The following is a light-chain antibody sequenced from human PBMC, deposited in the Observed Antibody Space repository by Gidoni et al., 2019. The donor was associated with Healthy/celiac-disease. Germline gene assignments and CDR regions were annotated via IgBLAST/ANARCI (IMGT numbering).Light chain of an antibody. CDR2: AAS. CDR1: QGISSY. V-gene: IGKV1-9*01. Sequence: DIQLTQSPSFMSASVGDRVTLTCRATQGISSYLAWYQQKPGKAPKLLIYAASTLQSGVPSRFSGSGSFTEFTLTISSLQPEDFATYYCQQLNSYPLLTFGGGTKVEIK. CDR3: QQLNSYPLLT. J-gene: IGKJ4*01.